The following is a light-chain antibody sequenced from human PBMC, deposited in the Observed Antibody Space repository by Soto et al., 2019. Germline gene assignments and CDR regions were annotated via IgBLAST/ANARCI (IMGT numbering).Light chain of an antibody. CDR2: GAS. J-gene: IGKJ1*01. V-gene: IGKV3-20*01. CDR3: QQYHNSILM. CDR1: QSVSSSH. Sequence: ENVFTQSPCTLSLSPGERATLSCRASQSVSSSHLAWYQQKPGQAPRLLMYGASSRATGIPDRFSGGGSGADFTLTISRLEPEDFGVYYCQQYHNSILMFGQGTKVDIK.